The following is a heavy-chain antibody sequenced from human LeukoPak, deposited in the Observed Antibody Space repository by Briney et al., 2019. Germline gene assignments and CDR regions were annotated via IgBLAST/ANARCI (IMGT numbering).Heavy chain of an antibody. J-gene: IGHJ5*02. Sequence: SETLSLTCTVSGGSISSYYWSWIRQPAGKGLEWIGRIYTSGSTNYNPSLKSRVTMSVDTSKNQLSLKLSSVTAADTAVYYCAKETYYDYVWGSYRYDYWFDPWGQGTLVTVSS. D-gene: IGHD3-16*02. CDR1: GGSISSYY. V-gene: IGHV4-4*07. CDR2: IYTSGST. CDR3: AKETYYDYVWGSYRYDYWFDP.